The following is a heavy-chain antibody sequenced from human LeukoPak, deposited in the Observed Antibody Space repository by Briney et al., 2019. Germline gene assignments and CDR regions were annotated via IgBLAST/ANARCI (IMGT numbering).Heavy chain of an antibody. CDR2: INAGNGNT. CDR3: ARSRLRHCSGGSCYSAFDY. CDR1: GYTFTSYA. Sequence: ASVKVSCKASGYTFTSYAMHWVRQAPGQRLEWMGWINAGNGNTKYSQKFQGRVTITRDTSASTAYMELSSLRSEDTAVYYCARSRLRHCSGGSCYSAFDYWGQGTLVTVSS. J-gene: IGHJ4*02. V-gene: IGHV1-3*01. D-gene: IGHD2-15*01.